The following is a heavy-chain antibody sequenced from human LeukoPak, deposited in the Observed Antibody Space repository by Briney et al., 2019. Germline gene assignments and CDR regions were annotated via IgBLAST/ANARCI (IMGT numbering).Heavy chain of an antibody. CDR3: ARQTGIAAAVNVNWLDP. CDR1: GYSFTSYW. J-gene: IGHJ5*02. D-gene: IGHD6-13*01. CDR2: IYPGDSDT. Sequence: GESLKISCKGSGYSFTSYWIGWVRQMPGKGLEWMGIIYPGDSDTRYSPSFQGQVTISADKSISTAYLQWSSLKASDTAMYYCARQTGIAAAVNVNWLDPWGQGTLVTVSS. V-gene: IGHV5-51*01.